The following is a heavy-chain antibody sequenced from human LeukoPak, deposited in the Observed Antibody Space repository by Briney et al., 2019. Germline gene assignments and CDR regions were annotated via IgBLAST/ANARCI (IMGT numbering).Heavy chain of an antibody. J-gene: IGHJ2*01. Sequence: PSETLSLTCSVSGGSINGYSWGWVRQPPGKGLECIGYMFDRGSPNHHPSLQNRVTTSVDTSKNEFSLRLTSVTAANTAVYYCARRIQLWSYWHFDLWDRGTLVTVSS. CDR3: ARRIQLWSYWHFDL. V-gene: IGHV4-4*09. D-gene: IGHD5-18*01. CDR2: MFDRGSP. CDR1: GGSINGYS.